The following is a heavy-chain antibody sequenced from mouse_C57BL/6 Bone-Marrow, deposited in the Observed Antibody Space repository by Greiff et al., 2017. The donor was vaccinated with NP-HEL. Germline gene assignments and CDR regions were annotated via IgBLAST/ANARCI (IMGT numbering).Heavy chain of an antibody. CDR1: GYTFTTYP. CDR2: FHPYNDDT. V-gene: IGHV1-47*01. CDR3: ARGSNSWYYFDY. Sequence: QVQLQQSGAELVKPGASVKMSCKASGYTFTTYPIEWVKQNHGKSLEWIGNFHPYNDDTDYNERFKNKATLTVEKSSSTVYLELSRLTSDDSSVYYCARGSNSWYYFDYWGQGTTLTVSS. D-gene: IGHD2-5*01. J-gene: IGHJ2*01.